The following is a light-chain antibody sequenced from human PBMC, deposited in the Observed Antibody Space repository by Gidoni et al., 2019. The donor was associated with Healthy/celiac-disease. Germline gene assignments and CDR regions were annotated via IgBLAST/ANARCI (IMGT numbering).Light chain of an antibody. CDR1: QSVSSN. V-gene: IGKV3-15*01. CDR3: QQYNNWPPIT. CDR2: GAS. Sequence: GERATLSCRASQSVSSNLAWYQQKPGQAPRLLIYGASTRATGIPARFSGSGSGTEFTLTISSMQSEDFAVYYCQQYNNWPPITFGQGTRLEIK. J-gene: IGKJ5*01.